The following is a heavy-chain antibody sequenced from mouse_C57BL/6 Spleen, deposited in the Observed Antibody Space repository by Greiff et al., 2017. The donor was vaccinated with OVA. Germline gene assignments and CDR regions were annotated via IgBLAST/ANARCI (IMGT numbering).Heavy chain of an antibody. D-gene: IGHD3-2*02. V-gene: IGHV1-50*01. Sequence: QVQLQQSGAELVKPGASVKLSCKASGYTFTSYWMQWVKQRPGQGLEWIGEIDPSDSYTNYNQKFKGKATLTVDTSSSTAYMQLSSLTSEDSAVYYCAQTAQADAYWGQGTLVTVSA. CDR1: GYTFTSYW. CDR2: IDPSDSYT. J-gene: IGHJ3*01. CDR3: AQTAQADAY.